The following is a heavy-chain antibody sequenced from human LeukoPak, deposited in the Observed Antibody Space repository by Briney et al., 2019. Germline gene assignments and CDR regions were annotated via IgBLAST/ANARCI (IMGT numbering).Heavy chain of an antibody. J-gene: IGHJ5*02. CDR2: IYHSGST. D-gene: IGHD3-9*01. CDR3: ATLTGYSSESWFDP. CDR1: GGSFSGYY. V-gene: IGHV4-34*01. Sequence: SETLSPTCAVYGGSFSGYYWTWIRQPPGKGLEWIGEIYHSGSTNYNPSLKSRVTISVDKSKNQFSLKLSSVTAADTAVYYCATLTGYSSESWFDPWGQGILVTVSS.